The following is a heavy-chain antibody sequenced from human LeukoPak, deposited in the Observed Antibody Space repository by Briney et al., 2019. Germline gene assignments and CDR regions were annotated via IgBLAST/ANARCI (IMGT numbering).Heavy chain of an antibody. Sequence: GGSLRLSCEASGFTFSSYWMNWVRQAPGKGLEWVATMNEGGNERYYLDSVKGRFTISRDNAKNSLYLQVNSLRAEDTAVYSCAGASPYCGGGHCRLRFDYWGQGTLVTVSS. CDR1: GFTFSSYW. V-gene: IGHV3-7*03. D-gene: IGHD2-21*01. CDR2: MNEGGNER. CDR3: AGASPYCGGGHCRLRFDY. J-gene: IGHJ4*02.